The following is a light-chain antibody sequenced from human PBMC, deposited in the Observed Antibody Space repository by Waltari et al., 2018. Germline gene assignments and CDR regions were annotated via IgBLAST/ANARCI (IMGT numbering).Light chain of an antibody. Sequence: EKVLTQSPATLSVSPGEEVTLSCRASQSVANNLAWYQVRPGQAPRLVIYDASTRASGMPARCSGSGAGTEFTLTISGLQSEDCALYYCQQYNDWYSFGQGTKLEI. CDR1: QSVANN. CDR3: QQYNDWYS. CDR2: DAS. J-gene: IGKJ2*03. V-gene: IGKV3-15*01.